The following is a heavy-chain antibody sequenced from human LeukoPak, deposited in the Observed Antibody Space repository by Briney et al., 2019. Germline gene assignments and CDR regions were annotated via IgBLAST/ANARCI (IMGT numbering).Heavy chain of an antibody. CDR2: IYSGGST. CDR1: GFTVSSIY. D-gene: IGHD3-9*01. CDR3: AKGGDILTGYDY. V-gene: IGHV3-53*01. Sequence: PGGSLRLSCAASGFTVSSIYISWVRQAPGKGLEWVPVIYSGGSTYYADSVKGRFTISRDNSKNTLYLQMNSLRAEDTAVYYCAKGGDILTGYDYWGQGTLVTVSS. J-gene: IGHJ4*02.